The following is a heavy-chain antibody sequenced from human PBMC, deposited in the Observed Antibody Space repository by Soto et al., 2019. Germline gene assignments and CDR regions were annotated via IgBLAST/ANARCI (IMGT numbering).Heavy chain of an antibody. V-gene: IGHV1-18*01. D-gene: IGHD2-15*01. CDR3: GRDGSGGIIDS. J-gene: IGHJ3*01. CDR1: GYTFTGYG. Sequence: QVQLVQSGAEVKKPGASVKVSCKTSGYTFTGYGINWVRQAPGHGLEWMGWISVFNGNTKYGQNIQNRVIMTTDTSTSTAYMELRSLRSDDTAVYFCGRDGSGGIIDSWGQGTMLIVSS. CDR2: ISVFNGNT.